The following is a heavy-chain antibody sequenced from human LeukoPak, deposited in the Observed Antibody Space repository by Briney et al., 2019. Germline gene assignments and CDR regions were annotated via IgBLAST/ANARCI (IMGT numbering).Heavy chain of an antibody. CDR1: GFTFSGYW. CDR3: ARDWAWGGFDH. V-gene: IGHV3-74*01. D-gene: IGHD3-16*01. J-gene: IGHJ4*02. CDR2: INSDGSST. Sequence: GGSLRLSCAASGFTFSGYWIHWVRQAPGKGLVWVSRINSDGSSTSYADSVKGRFTVSRDNARNTLYLQMDSLRVDDTAVYYCARDWAWGGFDHWGQGTLVTVSS.